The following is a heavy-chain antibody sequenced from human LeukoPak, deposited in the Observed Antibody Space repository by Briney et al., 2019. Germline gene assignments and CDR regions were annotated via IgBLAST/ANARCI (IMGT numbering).Heavy chain of an antibody. Sequence: GGSLRLSCAASGFTFSSYGMHWVRQAPGKGLEWVAVISYDGSNKYYADSVKGRFTISRDNSKNTLYLQMNSLRAEDTAVYYCAKDSGRWGSGIRDYFDYWGQGTLVTVSS. D-gene: IGHD7-27*01. J-gene: IGHJ4*02. CDR3: AKDSGRWGSGIRDYFDY. CDR1: GFTFSSYG. CDR2: ISYDGSNK. V-gene: IGHV3-30*18.